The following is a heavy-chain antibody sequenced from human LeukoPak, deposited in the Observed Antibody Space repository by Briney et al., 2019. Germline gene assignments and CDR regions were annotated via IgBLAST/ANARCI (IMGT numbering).Heavy chain of an antibody. CDR3: AKVQYSSGWVLYYYYYMDV. CDR1: GFTFSSYG. Sequence: PGGSLRLSCAASGFTFSSYGMHWVRQAPGKGLEWVAFIRYDGSNKYYADSVKGRFTISRDNSKNTLYLQINSLRAEDTAVYYCAKVQYSSGWVLYYYYYMDVWGKGTTVTVSS. D-gene: IGHD6-19*01. CDR2: IRYDGSNK. J-gene: IGHJ6*03. V-gene: IGHV3-30*02.